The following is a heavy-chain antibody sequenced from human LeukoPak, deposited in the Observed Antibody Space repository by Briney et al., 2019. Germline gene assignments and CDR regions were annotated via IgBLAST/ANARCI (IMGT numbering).Heavy chain of an antibody. CDR1: GGSFSGYY. J-gene: IGHJ4*02. CDR3: ARGTSGAAGRVYFDY. V-gene: IGHV4-34*01. D-gene: IGHD6-13*01. CDR2: INHSGST. Sequence: SETLSLTCAVYGGSFSGYYWSWIRQPPGKGLGWNGEINHSGSTNYNPSLKSRVTISVDTSKNQFSLKLSSVTAADTAVYYCARGTSGAAGRVYFDYWGQGTLVTVSS.